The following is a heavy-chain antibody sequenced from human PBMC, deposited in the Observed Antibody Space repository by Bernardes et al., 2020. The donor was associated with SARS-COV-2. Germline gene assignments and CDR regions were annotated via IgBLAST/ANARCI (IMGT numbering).Heavy chain of an antibody. CDR1: GFTFSSYA. CDR3: AKIWIQLWLRGWFDP. V-gene: IGHV3-23*01. CDR2: ISGSGGST. J-gene: IGHJ5*02. Sequence: GGSLRLSCAASGFTFSSYAMSWVRQAPGKGLEWVSAISGSGGSTYYADSVKGRFTISRDNSKNTLYLQMNSLRAEDTAVYYCAKIWIQLWLRGWFDPWGQGTLVTVSS. D-gene: IGHD5-18*01.